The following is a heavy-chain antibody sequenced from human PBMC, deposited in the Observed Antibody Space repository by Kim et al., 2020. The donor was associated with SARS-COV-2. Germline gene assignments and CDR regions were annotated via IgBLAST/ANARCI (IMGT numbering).Heavy chain of an antibody. D-gene: IGHD2-15*01. CDR2: INHSGST. Sequence: SETLSLTCAVYGGSFSGYYWSWIRQPPGKGLEWIGEINHSGSTNYNPSLKSRVTISVDTSKNQFSLKLSSVTAADTAVYYCARFFLGYCSGGSCPDWFDP. CDR1: GGSFSGYY. CDR3: ARFFLGYCSGGSCPDWFDP. J-gene: IGHJ5*02. V-gene: IGHV4-34*01.